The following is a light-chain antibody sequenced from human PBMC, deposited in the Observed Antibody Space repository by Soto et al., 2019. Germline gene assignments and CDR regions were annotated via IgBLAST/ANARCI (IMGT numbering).Light chain of an antibody. CDR1: TNNVGNYNY. CDR3: CSYAGSYSYV. CDR2: DVT. Sequence: QSALTQPRSVSGSPGQSVTISCTGTTNNVGNYNYASWYQQHPSKAPKHMISDVTERPSGVPDRFSASKSGITASLTISGLQAEDEADYYCCSYAGSYSYVFGTGTKATVL. V-gene: IGLV2-11*01. J-gene: IGLJ1*01.